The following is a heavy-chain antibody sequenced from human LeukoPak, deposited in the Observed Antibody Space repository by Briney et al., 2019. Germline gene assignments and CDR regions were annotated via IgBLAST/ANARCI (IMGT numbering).Heavy chain of an antibody. CDR2: TYSGGST. V-gene: IGHV3-66*01. D-gene: IGHD3-10*01. J-gene: IGHJ5*02. CDR1: GLTVSSNY. Sequence: GGSLRLSCAASGLTVSSNYMNWVRQAPGKGLEWGSVTYSGGSTYYADSVKGRFTISRDNSMTTLNLQMNSLRAEDTAVYYCARGAYGSGSYGDNWFDPWGQGTLVTVSS. CDR3: ARGAYGSGSYGDNWFDP.